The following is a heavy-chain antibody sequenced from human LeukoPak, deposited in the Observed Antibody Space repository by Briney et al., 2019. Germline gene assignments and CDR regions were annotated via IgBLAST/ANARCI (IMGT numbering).Heavy chain of an antibody. CDR1: GFTFKDAW. V-gene: IGHV3-15*01. CDR3: TTEEA. CDR2: IKSKVDGGTL. Sequence: GGSLSLSCAASGFTFKDAWMSWVRQAPGKGLERIGRIKSKVDGGTLDYAAPVKGRFTISRDDSKNTLYLQMNSLRTEDTAVYYCTTEEAWGQGTLVTVSS. J-gene: IGHJ5*02.